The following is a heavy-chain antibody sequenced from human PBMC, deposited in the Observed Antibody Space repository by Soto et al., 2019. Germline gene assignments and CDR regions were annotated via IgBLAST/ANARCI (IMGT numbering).Heavy chain of an antibody. CDR1: GYSFTSYY. CDR3: ARMYSRKLDDFDI. J-gene: IGHJ3*02. Sequence: QVHLVQSGSEVKRPGAVMRVSCKASGYSFTSYYLHWVRQAPGQGLEWMGMINPFSGTTNYARKFXXRXXLTRDTSTSTAYVDLTSLRSEDTAMYYCARMYSRKLDDFDIWGQGTLVIVSS. CDR2: INPFSGTT. D-gene: IGHD1-26*01. V-gene: IGHV1-46*01.